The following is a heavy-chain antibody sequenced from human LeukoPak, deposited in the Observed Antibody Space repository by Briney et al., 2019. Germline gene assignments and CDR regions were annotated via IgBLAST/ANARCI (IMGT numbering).Heavy chain of an antibody. CDR3: ARVGYSGSYYFAFDI. D-gene: IGHD1-26*01. J-gene: IGHJ3*02. CDR2: ISYDGSNK. Sequence: PGGSLRLSCAASGFTFSSYAMHWVRQAPGKGLEWVAVISYDGSNKYYADSVKGRFTISRDNSKNTLYLQMNSLRAEDTAVYYCARVGYSGSYYFAFDIWGQGTMVTASS. CDR1: GFTFSSYA. V-gene: IGHV3-30-3*01.